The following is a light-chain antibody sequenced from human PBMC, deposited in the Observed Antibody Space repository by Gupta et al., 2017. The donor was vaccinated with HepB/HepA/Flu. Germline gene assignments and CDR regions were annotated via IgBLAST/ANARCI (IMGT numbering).Light chain of an antibody. CDR2: GAS. J-gene: IGKJ1*01. Sequence: EIVMTQSPATLSVSPGERATLSCRANQSVNSNLAWYQQKPGQAPRLLIFGASTRATGVPARFSGSGSGIDFTLTISSLQSEDFAVYYCQEYNNWPTWTFGQGTKVEIK. V-gene: IGKV3-15*01. CDR3: QEYNNWPTWT. CDR1: QSVNSN.